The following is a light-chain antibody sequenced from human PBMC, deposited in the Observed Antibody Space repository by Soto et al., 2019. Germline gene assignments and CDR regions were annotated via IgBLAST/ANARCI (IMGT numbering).Light chain of an antibody. V-gene: IGKV3-20*01. CDR3: QQYGSSPMYT. CDR2: GAS. CDR1: QSVSSSY. Sequence: EIVLTQSPGTLSLSPGERATLSCRASQSVSSSYLAWYQQKPGQAPRLLIYGASSRATGSPDRFSGSGSGTDFNLTISRLEPEDFAVYYCQQYGSSPMYTFGQGTKLEIK. J-gene: IGKJ2*01.